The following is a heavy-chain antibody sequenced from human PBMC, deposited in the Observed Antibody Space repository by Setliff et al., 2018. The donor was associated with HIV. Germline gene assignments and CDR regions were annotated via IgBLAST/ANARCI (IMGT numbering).Heavy chain of an antibody. CDR3: ARSLREYSYGSPDY. J-gene: IGHJ4*02. V-gene: IGHV1-3*01. CDR2: INAGTGNT. D-gene: IGHD5-18*01. Sequence: ASVMVSCKASGYGFTGFAIHWVRQAPGQRFEWMGWINAGTGNTKYSQKFQDRVTISRDIHANTAYMELSSLRPEDTAIYYCARSLREYSYGSPDYWGPGTLVTVSS. CDR1: GYGFTGFA.